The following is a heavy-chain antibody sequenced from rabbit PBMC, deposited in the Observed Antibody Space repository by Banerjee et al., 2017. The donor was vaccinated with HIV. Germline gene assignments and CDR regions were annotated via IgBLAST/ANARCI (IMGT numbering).Heavy chain of an antibody. V-gene: IGHV1S40*01. J-gene: IGHJ4*01. CDR2: IYGGSSGST. Sequence: QSLEESGGDLVKPGASLTLTCTASGFSFNSNYYMCWVRQAPGKGLEWIGCIYGGSSGSTYYASWAKGRFTISKTSSTTVTLQMTSLTAADTATYFCARNDGNNYWYFNLWGQGTLVTVS. CDR3: ARNDGNNYWYFNL. D-gene: IGHD4-2*01. CDR1: GFSFNSNYY.